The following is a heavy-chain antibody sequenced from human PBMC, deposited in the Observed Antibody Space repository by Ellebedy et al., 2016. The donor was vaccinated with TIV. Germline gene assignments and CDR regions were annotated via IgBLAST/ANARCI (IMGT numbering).Heavy chain of an antibody. Sequence: MPSETLSLTCTVSGGSISSGDYYWSWIRQHPGKGLEWIGYIYYSGSTYYNPSLKSRVAISVDTSKNQFSLRLSSVTAADTAVYYCARDEGGSGSLSYWGQGTLVTVSS. CDR3: ARDEGGSGSLSY. J-gene: IGHJ4*02. D-gene: IGHD3-10*01. CDR1: GGSISSGDYY. V-gene: IGHV4-31*03. CDR2: IYYSGST.